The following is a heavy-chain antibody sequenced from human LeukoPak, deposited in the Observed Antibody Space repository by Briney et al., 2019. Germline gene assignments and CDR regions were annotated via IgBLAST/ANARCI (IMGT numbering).Heavy chain of an antibody. J-gene: IGHJ3*02. CDR2: INPSGGST. V-gene: IGHV1-46*01. D-gene: IGHD3-10*01. CDR3: LGHGFGGSSAFDI. Sequence: ASVKVSCKASGYTFTSYYMHWVRQAPGQGLEWMGIINPSGGSTSYAQKFQGRVTMTRDTSTSTVYMELSSLRSEDTAVYYRLGHGFGGSSAFDIWGQGTMVTVSS. CDR1: GYTFTSYY.